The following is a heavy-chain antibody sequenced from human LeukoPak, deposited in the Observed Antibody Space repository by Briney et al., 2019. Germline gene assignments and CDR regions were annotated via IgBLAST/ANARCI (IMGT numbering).Heavy chain of an antibody. Sequence: SETLSLTCTVSGGSISSGSYYWSWIRQPAGKGLEWIGRIYTSGSTNYNPSLKSRVTISVDTSKNQFSLKLSSVTAADTAVYYCARLPLRQGEYFDLWGRGTLVTVSS. CDR2: IYTSGST. CDR1: GGSISSGSYY. D-gene: IGHD4-17*01. CDR3: ARLPLRQGEYFDL. J-gene: IGHJ2*01. V-gene: IGHV4-61*02.